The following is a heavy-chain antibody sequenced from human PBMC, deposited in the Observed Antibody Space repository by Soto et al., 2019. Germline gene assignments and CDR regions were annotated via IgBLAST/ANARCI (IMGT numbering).Heavy chain of an antibody. V-gene: IGHV3-33*01. CDR2: IWYDGSNK. D-gene: IGHD5-18*01. Sequence: GGSLRLSCAASGFTFSSYGMHWVRQAPGKGLEWVAVIWYDGSNKYYADSVKGRFTISRDNSKNTLYLQMNSLRAEDTAVYYCARDKGGYSYGHDAFDTWGQGTMVTVSS. J-gene: IGHJ3*02. CDR1: GFTFSSYG. CDR3: ARDKGGYSYGHDAFDT.